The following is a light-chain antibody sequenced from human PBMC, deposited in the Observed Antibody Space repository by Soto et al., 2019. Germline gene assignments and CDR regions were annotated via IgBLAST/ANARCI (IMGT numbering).Light chain of an antibody. J-gene: IGLJ3*02. CDR1: SGINVGTYR. CDR3: MIWHSSAYV. CDR2: YRSDSDK. Sequence: QTVVTQPASLSASPGASASFTCTLRSGINVGTYRIYWYQQKPGSPPQYLLNYRSDSDKQQGSGVPSRFSGSKDASANAGILLISGLQSEDEADYYCMIWHSSAYVFGGGTKLTVL. V-gene: IGLV5-45*01.